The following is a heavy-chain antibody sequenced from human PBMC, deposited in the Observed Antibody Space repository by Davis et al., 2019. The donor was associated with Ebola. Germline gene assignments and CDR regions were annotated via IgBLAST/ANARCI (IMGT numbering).Heavy chain of an antibody. V-gene: IGHV3-30*02. D-gene: IGHD3-10*01. CDR1: GFSFSTYG. J-gene: IGHJ4*02. CDR2: VRYDESKK. Sequence: GGSLKLSCSASGFSFSTYGMHWVRQAPGKGLEWVAFVRYDESKKYYADSVKGRFTISRDNSKNTLYLEMNSLRVEDTAVYYCARGNGQNYGSALDYWGQRTLVTVSS. CDR3: ARGNGQNYGSALDY.